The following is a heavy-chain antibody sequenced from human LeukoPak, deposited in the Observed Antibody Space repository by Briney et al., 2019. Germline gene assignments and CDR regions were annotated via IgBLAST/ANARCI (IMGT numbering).Heavy chain of an antibody. J-gene: IGHJ4*02. Sequence: GGSLRLSCAASGFTFSSYSMNWVRQAPGKGLEWVSSISSSSSYIYYADSVKGRFTISRDNAKNSLYLQMNSLRAEDTAVYYCAREGISADIVVVVEPCFDYWGQGTLVTVSS. CDR3: AREGISADIVVVVEPCFDY. CDR2: ISSSSSYI. V-gene: IGHV3-21*01. CDR1: GFTFSSYS. D-gene: IGHD2-15*01.